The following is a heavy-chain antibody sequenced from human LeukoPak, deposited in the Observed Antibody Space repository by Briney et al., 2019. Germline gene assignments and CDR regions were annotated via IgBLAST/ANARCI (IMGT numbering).Heavy chain of an antibody. D-gene: IGHD6-6*01. J-gene: IGHJ3*02. V-gene: IGHV1-46*01. CDR3: ARDGFSSSFGGGAFDI. Sequence: ASVKVSCKASGYTFTSYYMHWVRQAPGQGLEWMGIINPSGGSTSYAQKFQGRVTMTRDTSTSTVYMELSSLRSEDTAVYYCARDGFSSSFGGGAFDIWGQGTMVTVSS. CDR1: GYTFTSYY. CDR2: INPSGGST.